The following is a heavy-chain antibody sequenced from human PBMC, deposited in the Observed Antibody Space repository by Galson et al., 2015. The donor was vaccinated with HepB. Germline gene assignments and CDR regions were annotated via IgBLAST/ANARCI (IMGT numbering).Heavy chain of an antibody. Sequence: SLRLSCAASGFTFSSYAMHWVRQAPGKGLEWVAVISYDGSNRYYADSVKGRFTISRDNSKNTLYLQMNSLRAEDTAVYYCATGAYYYDSSGYWGGYWGQGTLVTVSS. V-gene: IGHV3-30-3*01. CDR1: GFTFSSYA. CDR2: ISYDGSNR. CDR3: ATGAYYYDSSGYWGGY. J-gene: IGHJ4*02. D-gene: IGHD3-22*01.